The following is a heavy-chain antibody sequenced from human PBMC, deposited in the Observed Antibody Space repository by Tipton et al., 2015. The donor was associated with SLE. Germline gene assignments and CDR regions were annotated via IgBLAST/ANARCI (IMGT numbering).Heavy chain of an antibody. CDR3: AKMDGSYRSWFDP. J-gene: IGHJ5*02. Sequence: GLVKPSETLSLTCAVYGGSFSGYYWSWIRQPPGKGLEWVSSISSSSSYIYYADSVKGRFTISRDNAKNSLYLQMNSLRAEDTAVYYCAKMDGSYRSWFDPWGQGTLVTVSS. CDR2: ISSSSSYI. CDR1: GGSFSGYY. V-gene: IGHV3-21*01. D-gene: IGHD4-11*01.